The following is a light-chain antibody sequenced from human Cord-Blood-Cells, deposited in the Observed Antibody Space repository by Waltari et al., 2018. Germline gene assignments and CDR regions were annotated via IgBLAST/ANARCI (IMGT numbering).Light chain of an antibody. Sequence: AIRMTQSPSSLSASTGDRVTITCRASQGISSYLAWYQQKPGKAPKLLIYAASTLQSGVPSRFSGSGSGTDFTFTISCLQSEDFATYYCQQYYSYPLTFGGG. CDR3: QQYYSYPLT. CDR1: QGISSY. J-gene: IGKJ4*01. V-gene: IGKV1-8*01. CDR2: AAS.